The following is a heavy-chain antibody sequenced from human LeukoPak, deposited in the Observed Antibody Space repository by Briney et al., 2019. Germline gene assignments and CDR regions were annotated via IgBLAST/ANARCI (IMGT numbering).Heavy chain of an antibody. CDR1: GGSISGYY. D-gene: IGHD3-10*01. CDR3: TRGGSYYFGSGVYFDY. Sequence: SSETLSLTCTVSGGSISGYYWSWIRLPPGKGLEWIGYIYYSGSTNYSPSLGSRVTISLDTSKNQFSLRLSSVTAADTAVYYCTRGGSYYFGSGVYFDYWGQGTLVTVSS. J-gene: IGHJ4*02. V-gene: IGHV4-59*01. CDR2: IYYSGST.